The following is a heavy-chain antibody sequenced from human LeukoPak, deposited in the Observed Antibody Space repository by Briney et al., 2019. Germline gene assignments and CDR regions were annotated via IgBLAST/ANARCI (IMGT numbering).Heavy chain of an antibody. CDR3: ATIPYSEIFDY. CDR2: ISGSGGST. CDR1: GFTFSSYA. J-gene: IGHJ4*02. D-gene: IGHD2-15*01. V-gene: IGHV3-23*01. Sequence: GGSLRLSCAASGFTFSSYAMSWVRQAPGKGLEWVSAISGSGGSTYYADSVKGRFTISRDNSKNTLYLQMNSLRAEDTTVYYCATIPYSEIFDYWGQGTLVTVSS.